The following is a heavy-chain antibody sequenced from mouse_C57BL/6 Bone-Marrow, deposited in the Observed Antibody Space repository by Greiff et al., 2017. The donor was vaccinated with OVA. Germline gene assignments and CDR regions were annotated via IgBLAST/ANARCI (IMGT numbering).Heavy chain of an antibody. D-gene: IGHD1-1*01. CDR2: INPSSGYT. CDR1: GYTFTSYT. CDR3: ARYYYGSSYAY. V-gene: IGHV1-4*01. J-gene: IGHJ3*01. Sequence: QVQLKQSGAELARPGASVKMSCKASGYTFTSYTMHWVKQRPGQGLEWIGYINPSSGYTKYNQKFKDKATLTADKSSSTAYMQLSSLTSEDSAVYYFARYYYGSSYAYWGQGTLVTVSA.